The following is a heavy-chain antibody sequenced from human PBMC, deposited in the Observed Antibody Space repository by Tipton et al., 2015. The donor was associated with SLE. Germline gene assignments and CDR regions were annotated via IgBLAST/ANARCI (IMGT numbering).Heavy chain of an antibody. CDR3: ARDRPGSYYYYYYMDV. CDR1: GGSIRSYY. D-gene: IGHD3-10*01. CDR2: IYYSGST. J-gene: IGHJ6*03. V-gene: IGHV4-59*01. Sequence: TLSLTCTVSGGSIRSYYWSWIRQPPGKGLEWIGYIYYSGSTNYNPSLKSRVTISVDTSKNQFSLKLSSVTAADTAVYYCARDRPGSYYYYYYMDVWGKGTTVTVSS.